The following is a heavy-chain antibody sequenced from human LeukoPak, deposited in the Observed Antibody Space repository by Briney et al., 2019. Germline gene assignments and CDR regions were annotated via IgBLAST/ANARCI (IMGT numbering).Heavy chain of an antibody. D-gene: IGHD3-9*01. CDR2: MSYEGTNR. J-gene: IGHJ4*02. V-gene: IGHV3-30*18. Sequence: GGSLRLSCAASGFTFSSYGMHWVRQAPGKGLEWVAVMSYEGTNRYYADSVKGRFTISRDNSKNTLYLLMNSLRAEDTAVYYCAKDVERLDYFDYWGQGTLVTVSS. CDR1: GFTFSSYG. CDR3: AKDVERLDYFDY.